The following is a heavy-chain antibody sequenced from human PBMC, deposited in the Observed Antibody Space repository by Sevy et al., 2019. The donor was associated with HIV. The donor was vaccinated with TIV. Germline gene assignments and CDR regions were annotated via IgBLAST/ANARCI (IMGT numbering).Heavy chain of an antibody. J-gene: IGHJ4*02. CDR1: GYTFTSYG. CDR2: ISAYNGNT. CDR3: ARVFTMVRGVLQRGYDY. V-gene: IGHV1-18*04. D-gene: IGHD3-10*01. Sequence: ASVKVSCKASGYTFTSYGISWVRQAPGQGLEWMGWISAYNGNTNYAQKLQGRVTMTTDTSTSTAYMELRSLRSDDTAVDYCARVFTMVRGVLQRGYDYWGQGTLVTVSS.